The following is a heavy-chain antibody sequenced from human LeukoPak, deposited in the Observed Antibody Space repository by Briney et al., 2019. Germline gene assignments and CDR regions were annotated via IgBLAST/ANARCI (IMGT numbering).Heavy chain of an antibody. J-gene: IGHJ6*03. V-gene: IGHV1-69*04. Sequence: SVKVSCKASGGTFSSYTISWVRQAPGQGLEWMGRIIPILGIANYAQKFQGRVTITADKSTSTAYMELSSLRSEDTAVYYCARDSSSFYYYYMDVWGKGTAVTVSS. CDR2: IIPILGIA. CDR1: GGTFSSYT. D-gene: IGHD6-6*01. CDR3: ARDSSSFYYYYMDV.